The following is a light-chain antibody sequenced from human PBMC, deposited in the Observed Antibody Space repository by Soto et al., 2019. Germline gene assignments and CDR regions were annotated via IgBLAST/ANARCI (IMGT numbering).Light chain of an antibody. V-gene: IGKV3-15*01. J-gene: IGKJ3*01. CDR3: QQYSNWPFT. CDR1: QSVSTN. CDR2: GAS. Sequence: EIVMTQSPAILSVSPGERATLSCRASQSVSTNLAWYQQKPGQAPRLLIYGASTRATGIPARFSGRGSGTEFTLTISSLQSEDFAVYYCQQYSNWPFTFGPGTKLDIK.